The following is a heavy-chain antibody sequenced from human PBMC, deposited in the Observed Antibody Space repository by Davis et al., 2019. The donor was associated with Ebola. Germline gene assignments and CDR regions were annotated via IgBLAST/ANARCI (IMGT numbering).Heavy chain of an antibody. CDR3: AGGHPLIAAAGTLWFDP. CDR2: NNAGNGNT. J-gene: IGHJ5*02. CDR1: GCTFSSYA. V-gene: IGHV1-3*01. D-gene: IGHD6-13*01. Sequence: VSVKVSCKASGCTFSSYAISWVRLAPGQRHEWTGWNNAGNGNTKYSQKLQGRVTITRDTSASTAYMELSSLRSEDTAVYYCAGGHPLIAAAGTLWFDPWGQGTLVTVSS.